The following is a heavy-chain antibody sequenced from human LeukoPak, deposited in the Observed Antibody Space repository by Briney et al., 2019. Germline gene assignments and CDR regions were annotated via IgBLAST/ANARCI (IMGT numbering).Heavy chain of an antibody. D-gene: IGHD3-22*01. CDR1: GFTFSDYY. CDR2: ISSSGSTI. CDR3: ARRRYCYDSSGYYYLFDY. J-gene: IGHJ4*02. V-gene: IGHV3-11*01. Sequence: TGGSLRLSCAASGFTFSDYYMSWIRQAPGKGLEWVSYISSSGSTIYYADSVKGRFTISRDNAKNSLYLQMNSLRAEDTAVYYCARRRYCYDSSGYYYLFDYWGQGTLVTVSS.